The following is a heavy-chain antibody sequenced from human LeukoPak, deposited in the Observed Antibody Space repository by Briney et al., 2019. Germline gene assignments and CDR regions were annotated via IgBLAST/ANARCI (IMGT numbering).Heavy chain of an antibody. Sequence: GGSLRLSCAASGFTFSTYGMHWVRQAPGKGLDWVAFIRYDGSEGYYADSVKDRFTVSRDNSKNRMYLQMNSLRAEDTAIYYCAKVGYGWXEVDYWGQGTLVTVSS. V-gene: IGHV3-30*02. CDR1: GFTFSTYG. CDR3: AKVGYGWXEVDY. J-gene: IGHJ4*02. D-gene: IGHD6-19*01. CDR2: IRYDGSEG.